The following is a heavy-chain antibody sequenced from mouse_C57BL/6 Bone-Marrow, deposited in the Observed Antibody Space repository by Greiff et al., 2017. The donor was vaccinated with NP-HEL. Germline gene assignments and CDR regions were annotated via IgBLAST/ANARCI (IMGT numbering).Heavy chain of an antibody. Sequence: ESGPGLVKPSQSLSLTCSVTGYSITSGYYWNWIRQFPGNKLEWMGYISYDGSNNYNPSLKNRISITRDTSKNQFFLKLKSVTTEDTATYYCASRTPYWGQGTLVTVSA. CDR3: ASRTPY. J-gene: IGHJ3*01. CDR1: GYSITSGYY. CDR2: ISYDGSN. V-gene: IGHV3-6*01.